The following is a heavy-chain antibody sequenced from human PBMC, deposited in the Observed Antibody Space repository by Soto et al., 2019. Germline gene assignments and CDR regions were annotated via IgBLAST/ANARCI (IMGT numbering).Heavy chain of an antibody. CDR2: TNGHDGGA. Sequence: EVQLVESGGGLVQPGGSLRLSCAASGFTFANFAMGWVRQLPGRGLEWMSTTNGHDGGAHYADSVKGRFTISRDDSKNMLFLQMNSLRAEDTAIYSCTRKGPPRDAFDLWGQGTMVTVSS. V-gene: IGHV3-23*04. CDR1: GFTFANFA. J-gene: IGHJ3*01. CDR3: TRKGPPRDAFDL.